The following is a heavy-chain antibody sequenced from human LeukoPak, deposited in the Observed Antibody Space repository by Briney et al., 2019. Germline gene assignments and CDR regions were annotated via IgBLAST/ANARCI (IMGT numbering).Heavy chain of an antibody. CDR3: ARDGRFPPEVLPRYFDY. Sequence: SETLSLTCTVSGGSVSSGSYYWGWIRQPPGKGLEWIGTIYYSGSTYYNPSLKSRVTISVETSKNQFSLKLSSVTAADTAVYYCARDGRFPPEVLPRYFDYWGQGTLVTVSS. CDR2: IYYSGST. J-gene: IGHJ4*02. CDR1: GGSVSSGSYY. D-gene: IGHD1-26*01. V-gene: IGHV4-39*07.